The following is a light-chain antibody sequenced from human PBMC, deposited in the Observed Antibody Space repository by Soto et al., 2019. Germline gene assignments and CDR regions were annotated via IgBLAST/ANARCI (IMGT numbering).Light chain of an antibody. V-gene: IGKV3-20*01. Sequence: EVVLTQSPGTVSLSPGERATLSCRASQSVINNFLAWYQQKPGQAPRLLMYGASSRATGIPDRFSGSGSGTDFTLTISRLEPEDFAVYYCQQYGSSPPYTFGQGTRLDIK. CDR3: QQYGSSPPYT. J-gene: IGKJ2*01. CDR2: GAS. CDR1: QSVINNF.